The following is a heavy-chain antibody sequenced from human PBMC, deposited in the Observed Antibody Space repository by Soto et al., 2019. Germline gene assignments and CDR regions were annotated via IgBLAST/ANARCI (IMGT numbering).Heavy chain of an antibody. D-gene: IGHD3-22*01. CDR2: ISSSSSTI. Sequence: HPGGSLRLSCAAFGLTFSSYSMNWVRQAPGKGLEWVSYISSSSSTIYYADSVKGRFTISRDNAKNSLYLQMNSLRDEDTAVYYCARDGPYYYDSSGYYHDYWGQGTLVTVSS. V-gene: IGHV3-48*02. CDR3: ARDGPYYYDSSGYYHDY. CDR1: GLTFSSYS. J-gene: IGHJ4*02.